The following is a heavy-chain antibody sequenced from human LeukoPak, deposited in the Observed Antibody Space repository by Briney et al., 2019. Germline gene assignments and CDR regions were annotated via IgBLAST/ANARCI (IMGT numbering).Heavy chain of an antibody. Sequence: GGSLRLSCAASGFTFSSYAMSWVRQAPGKGLEWVSAISGSGGSTYYADSVKGRFTISRDNSKNTLYLQMNSLRAEDTAVYYCAKDKGYSSGWYFNWFDPWGQEPWSPSPQ. V-gene: IGHV3-23*01. CDR2: ISGSGGST. CDR3: AKDKGYSSGWYFNWFDP. D-gene: IGHD6-19*01. J-gene: IGHJ5*02. CDR1: GFTFSSYA.